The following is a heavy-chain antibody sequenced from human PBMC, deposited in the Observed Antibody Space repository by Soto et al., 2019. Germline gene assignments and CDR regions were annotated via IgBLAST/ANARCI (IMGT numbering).Heavy chain of an antibody. Sequence: PGGSLRLSCTVSGFALNNYGINWVRQAPGQGLERVSSISKSDYTYYSDSVKGRFTISRDNAKNSVSLQMNTLRVEDTAVYYCAGEGSIIIPAVSDFWGQGTLVTVSS. CDR2: ISKSDYT. V-gene: IGHV3-21*01. CDR1: GFALNNYG. CDR3: AGEGSIIIPAVSDF. D-gene: IGHD2-2*01. J-gene: IGHJ4*02.